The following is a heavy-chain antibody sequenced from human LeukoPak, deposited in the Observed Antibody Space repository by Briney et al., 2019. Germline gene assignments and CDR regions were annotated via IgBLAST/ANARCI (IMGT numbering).Heavy chain of an antibody. CDR3: ARREIAAAGTGYFDY. V-gene: IGHV5-51*01. CDR2: IYPGDSDT. D-gene: IGHD6-13*01. J-gene: IGHJ4*02. Sequence: GESLKISCKGSGYSFTSYWIGWVRQMPGKGLEWMGIIYPGDSDTRYSPSFQGQVTISADKSISTAYLQWSSLKASDTAMYYCARREIAAAGTGYFDYWGQGTLVTVSS. CDR1: GYSFTSYW.